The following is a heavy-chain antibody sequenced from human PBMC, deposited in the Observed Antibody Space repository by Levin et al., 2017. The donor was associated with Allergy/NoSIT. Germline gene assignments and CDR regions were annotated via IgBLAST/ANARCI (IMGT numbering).Heavy chain of an antibody. Sequence: ASVKVSCKASGYTFTNYGISWVRQAPGQGLEWMGWINAYDGDTNYTQRFQGRVTVTTDTSASTAYMELRSLRSDDTAVYYCARGGQGYYFDYWGQGTLVTVSS. CDR2: INAYDGDT. J-gene: IGHJ4*02. D-gene: IGHD2-15*01. CDR1: GYTFTNYG. CDR3: ARGGQGYYFDY. V-gene: IGHV1-18*01.